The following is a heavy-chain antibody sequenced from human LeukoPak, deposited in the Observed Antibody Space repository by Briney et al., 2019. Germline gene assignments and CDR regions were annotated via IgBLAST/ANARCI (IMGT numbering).Heavy chain of an antibody. D-gene: IGHD5-24*01. Sequence: PGRSLRLSCAASGFTFDDYSMHWVRQAPGKGLEWVSGINWNSGVIAYADSVKGRFVISRDNAKSSLYLQMNSLKPEDTALYYCATDGEGDGTIMNYLDYWGQGTLVTVSS. CDR1: GFTFDDYS. V-gene: IGHV3-9*01. J-gene: IGHJ4*02. CDR3: ATDGEGDGTIMNYLDY. CDR2: INWNSGVI.